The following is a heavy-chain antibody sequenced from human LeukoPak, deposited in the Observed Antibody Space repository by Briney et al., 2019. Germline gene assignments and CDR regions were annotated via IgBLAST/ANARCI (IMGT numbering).Heavy chain of an antibody. CDR1: GYTFTSYD. CDR3: AYCSSTSCYVGDYYYYGMDV. CDR2: MNPNSGNT. V-gene: IGHV1-8*01. D-gene: IGHD2-2*01. J-gene: IGHJ6*02. Sequence: ASVKVSCKASGYTFTSYDINWVRQATGQGLEWMGWMNPNSGNTGYAQKFQGRATMTRNTSISTAYMELSSLRSEDTAVYYCAYCSSTSCYVGDYYYYGMDVWGQGTTVTVSS.